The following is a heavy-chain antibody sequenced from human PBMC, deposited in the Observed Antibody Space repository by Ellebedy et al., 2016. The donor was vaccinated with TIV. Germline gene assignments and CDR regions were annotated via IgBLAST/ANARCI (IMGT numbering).Heavy chain of an antibody. J-gene: IGHJ4*02. Sequence: GESLKISCAASGFTFSSYWMYWVRQAPGKGLEWVSRMKGDGSSVTYADSVKGRFTISSDNAKNTLYLQMNSLRAEDSAVYYCARDAGGYCSGGGCYAFDFWGQGTLVTVSS. V-gene: IGHV3-74*01. CDR3: ARDAGGYCSGGGCYAFDF. CDR2: MKGDGSSV. CDR1: GFTFSSYW. D-gene: IGHD2-15*01.